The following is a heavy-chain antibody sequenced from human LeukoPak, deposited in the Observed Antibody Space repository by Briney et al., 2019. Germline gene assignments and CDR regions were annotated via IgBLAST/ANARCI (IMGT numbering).Heavy chain of an antibody. D-gene: IGHD3-10*01. J-gene: IGHJ5*02. V-gene: IGHV4-39*07. CDR3: ARGGYYGSGNDFRFDP. CDR1: GGSISSSNYY. Sequence: PSETLSPTCIVSGGSISSSNYYWGWIRQSPGKGLEWIGSIYSRGSTYYNPSLKSRVTISVDTSKNQFSLKLSSVTAADTAIYYCARGGYYGSGNDFRFDPWGQGTLVTVSS. CDR2: IYSRGST.